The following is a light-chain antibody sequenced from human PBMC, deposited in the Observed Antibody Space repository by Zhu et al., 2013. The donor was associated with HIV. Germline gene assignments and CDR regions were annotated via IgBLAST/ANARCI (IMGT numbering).Light chain of an antibody. V-gene: IGKV4-1*01. CDR2: WAS. J-gene: IGKJ4*01. CDR1: QSVLYSSNNKNY. CDR3: HQYFTMPPT. Sequence: DIVMTQSPDSLSVSLGERATINCKSSQSVLYSSNNKNYLAWYQQKPGQPPNLLISWASTRESGVPDRFSGSGSGTDFTLTISSVQVEDVATYFCHQYFTMPPTFGGGTKVQI.